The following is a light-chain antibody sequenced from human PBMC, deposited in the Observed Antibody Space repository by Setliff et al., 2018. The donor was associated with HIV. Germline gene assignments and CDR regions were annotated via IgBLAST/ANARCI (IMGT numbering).Light chain of an antibody. CDR1: SSDVGAYDY. J-gene: IGLJ1*01. CDR3: SSFGSSNTHV. CDR2: EVS. Sequence: QSALTQPASVSGSPGQSITISCTGTSSDVGAYDYVSWYQKHPGKAPKLIIYEVSNRPSGVSSRFSGSKSGNTASLTISGLQAEDEADYYCSSFGSSNTHVFGTGTKSPS. V-gene: IGLV2-14*01.